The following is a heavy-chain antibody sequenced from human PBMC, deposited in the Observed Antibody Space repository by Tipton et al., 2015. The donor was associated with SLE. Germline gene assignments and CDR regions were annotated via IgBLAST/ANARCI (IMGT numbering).Heavy chain of an antibody. CDR2: INHSGST. CDR3: ARDATQIAAARWGNYYMDV. D-gene: IGHD6-13*01. Sequence: TLSLTCTVSGGSISSHYWSWIRQPPGKGLEWIGEINHSGSTNYNPSLKSRPTISVDKSKNQFSLKLSSVTAADTAVYYCARDATQIAAARWGNYYMDVWGKGTTVTVSS. J-gene: IGHJ6*03. V-gene: IGHV4-34*01. CDR1: GGSISSHY.